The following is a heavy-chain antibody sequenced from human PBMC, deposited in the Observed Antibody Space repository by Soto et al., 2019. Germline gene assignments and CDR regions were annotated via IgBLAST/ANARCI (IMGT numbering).Heavy chain of an antibody. Sequence: GSLRLSCAASGFTFSSYSMNWVRQAPGKGLEWVSSISSSSSYIYYADSVKGRFTISRDNAKNSLYLQMNSLRAEDTAVYYCARDDYGDYGGYYYYYGMDVWGQGTTVTVSS. V-gene: IGHV3-21*01. CDR2: ISSSSSYI. D-gene: IGHD4-17*01. CDR1: GFTFSSYS. CDR3: ARDDYGDYGGYYYYYGMDV. J-gene: IGHJ6*02.